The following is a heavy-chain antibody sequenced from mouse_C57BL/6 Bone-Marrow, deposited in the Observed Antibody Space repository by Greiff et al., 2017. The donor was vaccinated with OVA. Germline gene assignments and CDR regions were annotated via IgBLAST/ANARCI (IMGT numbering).Heavy chain of an antibody. V-gene: IGHV5-12*01. Sequence: EVQGVESGGGLVQPGGSLKLSCAASGFTFSDFYMYWIRQTPEKRLEWVAYISNGGGSTYYPATVKGRFTITRDNAKNTLYLQMSSLKSEDKAMYYCARLDAMDYWGQGTSVTVSS. CDR3: ARLDAMDY. CDR1: GFTFSDFY. J-gene: IGHJ4*01. CDR2: ISNGGGST.